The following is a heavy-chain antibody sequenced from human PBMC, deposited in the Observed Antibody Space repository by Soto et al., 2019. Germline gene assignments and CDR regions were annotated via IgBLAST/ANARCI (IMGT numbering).Heavy chain of an antibody. J-gene: IGHJ4*02. CDR3: ARVEGGSAGSGVIGN. CDR2: IYHNGRT. D-gene: IGHD2-8*01. V-gene: IGHV4-38-2*02. Sequence: LSLPCTVSGYSISSGFYWGWIRQPPGKGLEWIGSIYHNGRTYYNPSLKSRVIISVDTSKNQFSLNLRSVTAADTALYYCARVEGGSAGSGVIGNWGQGTPVTV. CDR1: GYSISSGFY.